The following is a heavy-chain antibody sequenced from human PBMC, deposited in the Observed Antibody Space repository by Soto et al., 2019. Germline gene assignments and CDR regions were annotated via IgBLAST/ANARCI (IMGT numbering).Heavy chain of an antibody. CDR3: TTDSRTTLPEIRFDY. V-gene: IGHV3-15*07. Sequence: SGGSLRLSCAASGFPFNNAWINWVRQVPGKGLKWVSRVKSKADGGSGDYTAPVKDRFVVSRDDSKDIVNLQMNSLKIEDIGVYYCTTDSRTTLPEIRFDYWGHGTQVTVSS. CDR1: GFPFNNAW. CDR2: VKSKADGGSG. J-gene: IGHJ4*01. D-gene: IGHD1-26*01.